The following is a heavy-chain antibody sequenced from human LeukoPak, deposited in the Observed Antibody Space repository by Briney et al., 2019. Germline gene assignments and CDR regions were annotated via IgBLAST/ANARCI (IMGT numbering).Heavy chain of an antibody. V-gene: IGHV4-34*01. Sequence: SETLSLTCAVYGGSFSGYYWSWIRQPPGKGLEWIGEINHSGSTNYNPSLKSRVTISVDTSKNQFSLKLSSVTAADTAVYYCARGPLDVGRIAARRSGDYWGQGTLVTVS. CDR3: ARGPLDVGRIAARRSGDY. CDR1: GGSFSGYY. D-gene: IGHD6-6*01. CDR2: INHSGST. J-gene: IGHJ4*02.